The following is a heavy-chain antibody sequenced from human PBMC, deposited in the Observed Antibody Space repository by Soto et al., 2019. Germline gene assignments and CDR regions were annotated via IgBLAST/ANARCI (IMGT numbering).Heavy chain of an antibody. V-gene: IGHV3-30-3*01. D-gene: IGHD3-3*01. CDR2: ISYDGSNK. J-gene: IGHJ6*02. Sequence: QVQLVESGGGVVQPGRSLRLSCAASGFTFSSYAMHWVRQAPGKGLEWVAVISYDGSNKYYADSVKGRFTISRDNSKNTLYLQMNSLRAEDTAVYYCARDPAVLRFLAWLPDYYYYYGMDVWGQGTTVTVSS. CDR1: GFTFSSYA. CDR3: ARDPAVLRFLAWLPDYYYYYGMDV.